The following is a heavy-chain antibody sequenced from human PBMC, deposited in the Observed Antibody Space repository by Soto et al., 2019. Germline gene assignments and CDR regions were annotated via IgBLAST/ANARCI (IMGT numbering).Heavy chain of an antibody. CDR2: IYYSGST. V-gene: IGHV4-59*01. Sequence: SETLSLTCTVSGGSISSYYWSWIRQPPGKGLEWIGYIYYSGSTNYNPSLKSRVTISVDTSKNQFSLKLSSVTAADTAVYYCARSWGYDYVWGSYTKHPLGPWGQGTLVTVSS. D-gene: IGHD3-16*01. CDR1: GGSISSYY. CDR3: ARSWGYDYVWGSYTKHPLGP. J-gene: IGHJ5*02.